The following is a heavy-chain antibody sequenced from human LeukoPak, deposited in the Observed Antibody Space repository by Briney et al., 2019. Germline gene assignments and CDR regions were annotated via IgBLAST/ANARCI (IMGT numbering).Heavy chain of an antibody. J-gene: IGHJ6*03. V-gene: IGHV1-2*02. Sequence: ASVKVSCKASGYTFTGYYMHWVRQAPGQGLEWMGWINPNSGGTNYAQKFQGRVTMTRDTSISTAYMELSRLRSDDTAVYYCAREYQLLYFYYMDVWGKGTTVTVSS. CDR2: INPNSGGT. CDR1: GYTFTGYY. CDR3: AREYQLLYFYYMDV. D-gene: IGHD2-2*01.